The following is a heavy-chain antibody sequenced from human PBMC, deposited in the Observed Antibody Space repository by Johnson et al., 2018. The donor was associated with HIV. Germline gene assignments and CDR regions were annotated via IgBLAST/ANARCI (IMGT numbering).Heavy chain of an antibody. V-gene: IGHV3-20*04. CDR3: ARDLEYRNYEGQRAFDI. Sequence: VQLVESGGGVVQPGRSLRLSCAASGFTFSSYAMHWVRQAPGKGLEWVSGINWNGGSTGYAVSVKGRFTISRDNAKNSLYLQMNSLRAEDTALYYCARDLEYRNYEGQRAFDIWGQGTMVTVSS. D-gene: IGHD4-11*01. J-gene: IGHJ3*02. CDR1: GFTFSSYA. CDR2: INWNGGST.